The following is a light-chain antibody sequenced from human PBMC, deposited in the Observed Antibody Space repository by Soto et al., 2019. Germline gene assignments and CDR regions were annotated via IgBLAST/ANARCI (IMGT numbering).Light chain of an antibody. Sequence: ALTQPASVSGSPGESITISCTGTRSDIGSYNSIAWYQQHPGKAPRVMIFEVTKRPSGISNRFSGSKSGSTASLTISGLQADDEADYFCFSYAGDSTWVFGGGTKVTVL. CDR3: FSYAGDSTWV. V-gene: IGLV2-23*02. CDR1: RSDIGSYNS. J-gene: IGLJ3*02. CDR2: EVT.